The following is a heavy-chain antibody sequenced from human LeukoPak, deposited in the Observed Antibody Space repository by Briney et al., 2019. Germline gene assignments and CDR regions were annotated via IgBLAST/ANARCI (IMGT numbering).Heavy chain of an antibody. CDR2: IYYSGST. J-gene: IGHJ3*02. CDR3: ATYIMVRGVPGAFDI. D-gene: IGHD3-10*01. V-gene: IGHV4-39*01. Sequence: PSETLSLTCTVSGGSISSSSYYWGWIRQPPGKGLEWIGSIYYSGSTYYNPSLKSRVTISVDTSKNQFSLKLSSVTAADTAVYCCATYIMVRGVPGAFDIWGQGTMVTVSS. CDR1: GGSISSSSYY.